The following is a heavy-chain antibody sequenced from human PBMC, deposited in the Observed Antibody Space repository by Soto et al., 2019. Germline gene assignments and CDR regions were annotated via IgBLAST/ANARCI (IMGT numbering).Heavy chain of an antibody. CDR1: GFSRTSRGVG. V-gene: IGHV2-5*02. Sequence: QITLKESGPTLVKPTQTLTLTCTYSGFSRTSRGVGMGWIRQPPGNALECLALIYWDDDKRYSPSLQSRLSITKDTSKNQVVLTMTNVDPVDTATYYCAHIPNYYQYDWFDPWGQGTLVSVSS. CDR3: AHIPNYYQYDWFDP. D-gene: IGHD3-16*01. CDR2: IYWDDDK. J-gene: IGHJ5*02.